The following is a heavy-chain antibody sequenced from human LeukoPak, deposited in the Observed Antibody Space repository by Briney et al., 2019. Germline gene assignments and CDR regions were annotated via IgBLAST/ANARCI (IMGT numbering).Heavy chain of an antibody. Sequence: ASVKVSCKASGYTFTSYGISWVRQAPGQGLEWMGWISAYNGNTNYAQKLQGRVTMTTDTSTSTAYMELRSLRSDDTAVYYCARDVGDIAVVVAANNWFDPWGQGTLVTVSS. D-gene: IGHD2-15*01. V-gene: IGHV1-18*01. CDR1: GYTFTSYG. CDR3: ARDVGDIAVVVAANNWFDP. CDR2: ISAYNGNT. J-gene: IGHJ5*02.